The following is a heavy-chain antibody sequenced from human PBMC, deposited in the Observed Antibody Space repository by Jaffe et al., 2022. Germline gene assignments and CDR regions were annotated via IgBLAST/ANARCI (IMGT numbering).Heavy chain of an antibody. CDR3: ARANYYDSSGYYSYFDY. J-gene: IGHJ4*02. V-gene: IGHV3-48*03. CDR1: GFTFSSYE. CDR2: ISSSGSTI. Sequence: EVQLVESGGGLVQPGGSLRLSCAASGFTFSSYEMNWVRQAPGKGLEWVSYISSSGSTIYYADSVKGRFTISRDNAKNSLYLQMNSLRAEDTAVYYCARANYYDSSGYYSYFDYWGQGTLVTVSS. D-gene: IGHD3-22*01.